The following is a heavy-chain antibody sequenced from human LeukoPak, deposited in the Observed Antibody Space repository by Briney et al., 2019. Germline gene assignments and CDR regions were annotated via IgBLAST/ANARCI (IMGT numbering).Heavy chain of an antibody. D-gene: IGHD1-26*01. CDR3: ARGWELDY. J-gene: IGHJ4*02. CDR2: ISTYNTNT. V-gene: IGHV1-18*01. CDR1: GYTFTSFG. Sequence: ASVKVSCKPSGYTFTSFGTSWGRQAPGQGLEGWGWISTYNTNTQYAEKIQGRVTMTTDTSESTASMDLRSLTSDDTAVYYCARGWELDYWGQGTLVTVSS.